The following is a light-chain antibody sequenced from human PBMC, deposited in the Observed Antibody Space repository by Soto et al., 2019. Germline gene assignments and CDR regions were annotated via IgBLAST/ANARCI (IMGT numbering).Light chain of an antibody. J-gene: IGKJ4*01. CDR2: DVS. V-gene: IGKV1-33*01. Sequence: DIQMTQSPSSLSASVGDRVTITCQASQDISKYLNWYQQKPGKAPKILIYDVSVLEAGVPSRFSGGGSETHFTLTISSLQAEDAATYCCQQFDTHPLIFAGGTKVEIK. CDR3: QQFDTHPLI. CDR1: QDISKY.